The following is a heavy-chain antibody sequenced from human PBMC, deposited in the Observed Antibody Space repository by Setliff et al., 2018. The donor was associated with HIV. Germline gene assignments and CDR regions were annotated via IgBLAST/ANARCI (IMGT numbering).Heavy chain of an antibody. J-gene: IGHJ4*02. V-gene: IGHV4-4*07. CDR2: IYSSGNT. CDR1: GGSIVSYY. CDR3: ARDVGGVHMATNFDF. D-gene: IGHD1-26*01. Sequence: SETLSLTCTFSGGSIVSYYWTWIRQPAGKGLEWMGRIYSSGNTEYNPSLKGRVTMSVDTSENQFSLRLASVTAADTAVYYCARDVGGVHMATNFDFWGQGTLVTVSS.